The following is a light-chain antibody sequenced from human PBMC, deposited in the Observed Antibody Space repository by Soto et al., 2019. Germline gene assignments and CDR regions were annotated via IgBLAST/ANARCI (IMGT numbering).Light chain of an antibody. J-gene: IGLJ3*02. V-gene: IGLV1-44*01. CDR3: AAWDDSLNGLWV. Sequence: QSVLTQSPSASGTPGQRVTISCSGSSSNIGSNTVNWYQQLPGTAPKLLIYSNNQRPSGVPDRFSGSKSGTSASLAISGLQSEGEADYYCAAWDDSLNGLWVFGRGTKLTVL. CDR2: SNN. CDR1: SSNIGSNT.